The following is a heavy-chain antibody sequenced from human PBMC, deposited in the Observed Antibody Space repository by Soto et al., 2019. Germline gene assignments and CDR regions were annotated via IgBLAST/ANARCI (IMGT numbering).Heavy chain of an antibody. V-gene: IGHV3-23*01. D-gene: IGHD6-13*01. J-gene: IGHJ4*02. Sequence: EVQLLESGGGLVQPGGSLRLSCAASGFTFSIYGMSWVRQVPRKEPEWVSGVTGGLLRRTHYTDSVKGRFTISRDNSKNTLYLQMNSLRADDTAVYYCAKERSSNWVPPLDSWGQGTLVTVSS. CDR3: AKERSSNWVPPLDS. CDR1: GFTFSIYG. CDR2: VTGGLLRRT.